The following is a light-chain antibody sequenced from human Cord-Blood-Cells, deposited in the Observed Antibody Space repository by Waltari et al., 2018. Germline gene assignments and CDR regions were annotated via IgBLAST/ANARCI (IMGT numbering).Light chain of an antibody. V-gene: IGKV4-1*01. Sequence: DIVMTQSPDSLAVSLGEGATINCKSSQSVLYSSNNKNYLAWYQQKPGQPPKLLIYWASTRESRVPDRFSGSGSGTDFTLTISSLQAEDVAVYYCQQYYSTPPTFGQGTKVEIK. CDR3: QQYYSTPPT. J-gene: IGKJ1*01. CDR2: WAS. CDR1: QSVLYSSNNKNY.